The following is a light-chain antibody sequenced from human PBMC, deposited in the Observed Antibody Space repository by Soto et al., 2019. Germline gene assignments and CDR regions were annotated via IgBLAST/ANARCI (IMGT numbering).Light chain of an antibody. Sequence: QSVLTQPPSVSGSPGQSITVSCTGTGSDIGASNFVSWYQHLPGRAPKVIIFEATNRPSGVSDRFSGSKAGTTASLTISGLQADDEGEYFCISYKTDDTFVFGTGTKVTVL. CDR3: ISYKTDDTFV. V-gene: IGLV2-14*01. CDR2: EAT. CDR1: GSDIGASNF. J-gene: IGLJ1*01.